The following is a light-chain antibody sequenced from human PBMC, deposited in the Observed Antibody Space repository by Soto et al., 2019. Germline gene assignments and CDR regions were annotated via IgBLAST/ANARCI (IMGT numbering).Light chain of an antibody. Sequence: IVLTQSPGTLSVSPGERATPSCRASQSVSSNLAWYQQKPGQAPRLLIYGASTRATGIPARFSGSGSGTDFTLTISSLEPEDFAVYYCQQRSNWPITFGQGTRLEIK. CDR1: QSVSSN. V-gene: IGKV3-11*01. CDR3: QQRSNWPIT. CDR2: GAS. J-gene: IGKJ5*01.